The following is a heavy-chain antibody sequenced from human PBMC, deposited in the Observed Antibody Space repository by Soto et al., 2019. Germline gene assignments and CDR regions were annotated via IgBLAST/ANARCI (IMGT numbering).Heavy chain of an antibody. CDR1: GFTFSSYA. CDR2: ISYDGSNK. D-gene: IGHD3-3*01. V-gene: IGHV3-30-3*01. J-gene: IGHJ6*02. CDR3: ARERDFWSGYYTFYYYYGMDV. Sequence: GGSLRLCCAASGFTFSSYAMHWVRQAPGKGLEWVAVISYDGSNKYYADSVKGRFTISRDNSKNTLYLQMNSLRAEDTAVYYCARERDFWSGYYTFYYYYGMDVWGQGTTVTVSS.